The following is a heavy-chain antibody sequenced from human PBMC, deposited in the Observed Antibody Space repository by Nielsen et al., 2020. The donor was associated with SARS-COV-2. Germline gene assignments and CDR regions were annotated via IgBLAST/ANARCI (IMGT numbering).Heavy chain of an antibody. CDR1: GGSFSGYY. CDR3: ARPKYPRGAARKEYFQH. V-gene: IGHV4-34*01. Sequence: SETLSLTCAVYGGSFSGYYWSWIRQPPGKGLEWIGEINHSGSTNYNPSLKSRVTISVDTSKNQFSLKLSSVTAADTAVYYCARPKYPRGAARKEYFQHWGQGTLVTVSS. CDR2: INHSGST. J-gene: IGHJ1*01. D-gene: IGHD6-6*01.